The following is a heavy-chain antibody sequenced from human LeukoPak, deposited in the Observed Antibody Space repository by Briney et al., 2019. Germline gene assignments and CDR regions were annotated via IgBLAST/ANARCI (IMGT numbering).Heavy chain of an antibody. V-gene: IGHV1-24*01. D-gene: IGHD3-10*01. CDR2: FDPEDGET. Sequence: ASVKVSCKVSGYTLTELSMHWVRQAPGKGLEWMGGFDPEDGETIYAQKFQGRVTMTEDTSADTAYMELSSLRSEDTAVYYCATERAGITMVRSWFDPWGQGTLVTVSS. CDR1: GYTLTELS. J-gene: IGHJ5*02. CDR3: ATERAGITMVRSWFDP.